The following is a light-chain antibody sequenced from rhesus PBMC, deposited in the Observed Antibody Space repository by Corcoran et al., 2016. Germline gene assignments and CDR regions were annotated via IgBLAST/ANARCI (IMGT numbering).Light chain of an antibody. CDR1: SSDVGGYNY. CDR2: DVS. J-gene: IGLJ1*01. CDR3: CSYTTSSTFI. Sequence: QSAPTQPPSVSGSPGQSVTISCTGTSSDVGGYNYVSWYQQHPGKAPKLMIYDVSKRPSGVSDRFSGSKSGNTASLTISGLQADDDADYYGCSYTTSSTFIFGAGTRLTVL. V-gene: IGLV2S7*01.